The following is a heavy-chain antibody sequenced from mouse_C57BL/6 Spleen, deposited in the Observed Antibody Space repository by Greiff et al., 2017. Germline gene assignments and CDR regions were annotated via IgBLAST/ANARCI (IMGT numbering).Heavy chain of an antibody. D-gene: IGHD3-2*02. CDR3: ARYLDSSGLDY. CDR1: GYTFTSYW. V-gene: IGHV1-50*01. CDR2: IDPSDSYT. Sequence: VQLQQPGAELVKPGASVKLSCKASGYTFTSYWMQWVKQRPGQGREWIGEIDPSDSYTNYNQKFKGKATLTVDTSSSTAYMQLSSLTSEDSAVYYCARYLDSSGLDYWGQGTTLTVSS. J-gene: IGHJ2*01.